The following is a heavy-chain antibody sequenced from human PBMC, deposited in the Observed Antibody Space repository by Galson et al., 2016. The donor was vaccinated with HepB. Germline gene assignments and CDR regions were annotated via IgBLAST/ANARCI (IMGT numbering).Heavy chain of an antibody. CDR3: VKEEVDGDKNYPIGFDS. Sequence: SLRLSCAASGFSFSSFSSYAMSWVRQAPGKGLEWVSAIGGRGSGTYDADSVKGRFIISRDNSKNTLYLQLNSLRAEDTAMYYCVKEEVDGDKNYPIGFDSWGQGTLVTVSP. CDR1: GFSFSSFSSYA. J-gene: IGHJ4*02. V-gene: IGHV3-23*01. D-gene: IGHD1-26*01. CDR2: IGGRGSGT.